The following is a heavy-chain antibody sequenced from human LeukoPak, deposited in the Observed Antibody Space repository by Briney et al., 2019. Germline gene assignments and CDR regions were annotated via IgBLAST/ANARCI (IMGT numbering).Heavy chain of an antibody. D-gene: IGHD5-12*01. CDR2: MNPNSGNT. Sequence: GASVKVSCKASGYTFTSYDINWVRQATGQGLEWMGWMNPNSGNTGYAQKFQGRVTMTRNTSISTAYMELSSLRSEDTAVYYCARGHSGYDLFYYGMDVWGQGTTVTVSS. V-gene: IGHV1-8*01. CDR1: GYTFTSYD. CDR3: ARGHSGYDLFYYGMDV. J-gene: IGHJ6*02.